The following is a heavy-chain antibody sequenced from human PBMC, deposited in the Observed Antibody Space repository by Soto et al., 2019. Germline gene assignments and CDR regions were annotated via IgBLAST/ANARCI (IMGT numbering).Heavy chain of an antibody. Sequence: GGSLRLSCAASGFTFSSYAMSWVRQAPGKGLEWVSAISGSGGSTYYADSVKGRFTISRDNSKNTLYLQMNSLRAEDTAVYYYATSYSSGGTCYWANYYYNGMDLWSQGTT. D-gene: IGHD2-15*01. CDR2: ISGSGGST. J-gene: IGHJ6*02. CDR1: GFTFSSYA. CDR3: ATSYSSGGTCYWANYYYNGMDL. V-gene: IGHV3-23*01.